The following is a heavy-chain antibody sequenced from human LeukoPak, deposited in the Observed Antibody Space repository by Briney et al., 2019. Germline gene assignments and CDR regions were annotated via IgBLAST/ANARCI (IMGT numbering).Heavy chain of an antibody. CDR3: AKDKGGCSGGSCYSFDY. Sequence: GGSLRFSCAASGFTFSSYGMHWVRQAPGKGLEWVAVISYDGSNKYYADSVKGRFTISRDNSKNTLYLQMNSLRAEDTAVYYCAKDKGGCSGGSCYSFDYWGQGTLVIVSS. D-gene: IGHD2-15*01. CDR2: ISYDGSNK. CDR1: GFTFSSYG. V-gene: IGHV3-30*18. J-gene: IGHJ4*02.